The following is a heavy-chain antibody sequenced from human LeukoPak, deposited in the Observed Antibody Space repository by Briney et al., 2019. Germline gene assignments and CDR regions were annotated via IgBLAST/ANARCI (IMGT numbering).Heavy chain of an antibody. CDR3: ARVQLLYYDSSGYYF. J-gene: IGHJ4*02. V-gene: IGHV3-7*01. D-gene: IGHD3-22*01. Sequence: DAVKGRFTISRDNAKNSLYLQMNSLRAEDTAVYYCARVQLLYYDSSGYYFGGQGTLVTVSS.